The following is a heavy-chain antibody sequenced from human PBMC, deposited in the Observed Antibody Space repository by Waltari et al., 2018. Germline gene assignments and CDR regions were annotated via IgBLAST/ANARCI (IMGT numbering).Heavy chain of an antibody. CDR2: VDPENGET. J-gene: IGHJ6*02. D-gene: IGHD2-21*02. V-gene: IGHV1-24*01. CDR3: ATDPTGLYDGMDV. CDR1: GYPLTELS. Sequence: QVQLVQSGAEVKKPGASVKVSCKVSGYPLTELSLPWVRPAPGKGLAWLGGVDPENGETIDAQKFQGRVTITEDTSPDPPYTEPSSLRSEDTAVYYCATDPTGLYDGMDVWGQGATVTVSS.